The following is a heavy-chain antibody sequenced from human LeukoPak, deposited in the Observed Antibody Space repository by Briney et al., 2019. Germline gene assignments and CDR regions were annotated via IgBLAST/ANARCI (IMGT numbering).Heavy chain of an antibody. J-gene: IGHJ4*02. CDR3: ATGACGGDCYSGNTFDY. CDR2: IYSGGST. CDR1: GFTFSSYA. D-gene: IGHD2-21*02. V-gene: IGHV3-53*01. Sequence: PGGSLRLSCAASGFTFSSYAMSWVRQAPGKGLEWVSVIYSGGSTYYADSVKGRFTISRDNSKNTLYLQMNSLRAEDTAVYYCATGACGGDCYSGNTFDYWGQGTLVTVSS.